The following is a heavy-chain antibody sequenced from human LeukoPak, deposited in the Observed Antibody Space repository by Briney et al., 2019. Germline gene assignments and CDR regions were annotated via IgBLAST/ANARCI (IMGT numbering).Heavy chain of an antibody. CDR1: GFTFSSYA. CDR2: ITRNGGRT. J-gene: IGHJ4*02. CDR3: ARGARNSGYDYFDY. V-gene: IGHV3-64*01. Sequence: GGSLRLSCAASGFTFSSYAISWVRQAPGKGLEYVSAITRNGGRTYYANSVKGRFTISRDNAKNSLYLQMNSLRAEDTAVYYCARGARNSGYDYFDYWGQGTLVTVSS. D-gene: IGHD5-12*01.